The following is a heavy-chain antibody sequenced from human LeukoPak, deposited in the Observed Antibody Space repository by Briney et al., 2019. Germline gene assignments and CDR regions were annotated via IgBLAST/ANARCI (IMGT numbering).Heavy chain of an antibody. D-gene: IGHD4-17*01. CDR3: ARDPFYGDADLDS. Sequence: GGSLRPSCAASGFTFSNYWMHWVRQAPGKGLVWVPRIKSDGSITTYADSVKGRFTISRDNAKNTLYLQMNSLRAEDTAVYYCARDPFYGDADLDSWGQGTLVTVSS. CDR2: IKSDGSIT. J-gene: IGHJ4*02. CDR1: GFTFSNYW. V-gene: IGHV3-74*01.